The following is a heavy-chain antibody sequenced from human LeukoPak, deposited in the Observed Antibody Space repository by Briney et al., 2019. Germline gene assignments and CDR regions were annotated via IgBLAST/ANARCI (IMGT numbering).Heavy chain of an antibody. J-gene: IGHJ4*02. CDR1: GFTFRSYA. V-gene: IGHV3-30*04. CDR2: ISYDGSNK. D-gene: IGHD3-10*01. CDR3: ARDDTTYGSGSYFDY. Sequence: GRSLGLSCAAPGFTFRSYAIHWVRQAPGQGVGWGGVISYDGSNKYYADSVKSRFTISRDNSKNTLYLQMNSLRAEDTAVYYCARDDTTYGSGSYFDYWGQGTLVTVSS.